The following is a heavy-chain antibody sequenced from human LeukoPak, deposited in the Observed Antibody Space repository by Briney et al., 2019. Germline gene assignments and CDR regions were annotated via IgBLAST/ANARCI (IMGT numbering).Heavy chain of an antibody. Sequence: PGRSLRLSCAASGFTFSSYAMHWVRQAPGKGLEWVAVISYDGSNKYYADSVKGRFTISRDNSKNTLYLQMNSLRAEDTAVYYCARGSGSWTPFDYWGQGTLVTVSS. V-gene: IGHV3-30*01. D-gene: IGHD1-26*01. CDR3: ARGSGSWTPFDY. J-gene: IGHJ4*02. CDR1: GFTFSSYA. CDR2: ISYDGSNK.